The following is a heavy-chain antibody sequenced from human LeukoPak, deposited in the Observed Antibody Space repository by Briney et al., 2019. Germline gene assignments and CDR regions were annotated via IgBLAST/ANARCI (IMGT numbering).Heavy chain of an antibody. CDR3: TYDSSGYDYSYYHGLDV. Sequence: GGSLKLSCAASGFIFSGSAMHWVRQASGKGLEWVGRIRTKANSYATAYAASVEGRFTISRDDSKNTAYLQMNSLKTEDTAVYYCTYDSSGYDYSYYHGLDVWGQGTTVTVSS. V-gene: IGHV3-73*01. CDR1: GFIFSGSA. J-gene: IGHJ6*02. D-gene: IGHD3-22*01. CDR2: IRTKANSYAT.